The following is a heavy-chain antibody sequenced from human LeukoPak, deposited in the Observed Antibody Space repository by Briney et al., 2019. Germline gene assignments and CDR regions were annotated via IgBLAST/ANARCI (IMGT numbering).Heavy chain of an antibody. CDR1: GFSLEDFA. Sequence: GGSLGLSCVGSGFSLEDFAMHWVRQVPGKGLEWVSSISWDSGSQAYTDFVKGRFPISRDNDKNSLYLQMDSLRPEDTAFYYCVKDMGFDLLKDAFHIWGQGTLVTVSS. CDR2: ISWDSGSQ. D-gene: IGHD3-9*01. J-gene: IGHJ3*02. V-gene: IGHV3-9*01. CDR3: VKDMGFDLLKDAFHI.